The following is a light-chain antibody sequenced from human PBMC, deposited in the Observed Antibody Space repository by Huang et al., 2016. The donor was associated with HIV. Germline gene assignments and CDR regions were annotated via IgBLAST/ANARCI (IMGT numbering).Light chain of an antibody. J-gene: IGKJ3*01. CDR3: QQYDSSPIFT. CDR1: QSVSSKY. CDR2: GAS. V-gene: IGKV3-20*01. Sequence: EIVLTQSPGTVSLSPGERATLSCSASQSVSSKYLAWYQQKPGQAPRLLIYGASYRATGIPDRFSGSGSGTDFTLTISRLEPEDFAVYYCQQYDSSPIFTFGPGTKVDIK.